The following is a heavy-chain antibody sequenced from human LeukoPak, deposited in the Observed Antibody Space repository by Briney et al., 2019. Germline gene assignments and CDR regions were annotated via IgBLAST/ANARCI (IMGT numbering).Heavy chain of an antibody. CDR3: ARMVPRAVGRSLDY. J-gene: IGHJ4*02. Sequence: GPSVKVSCEASGYTFTSYYMHWVRQAPGQGLDLMGIINPSGGSTSYAQKFQGRVTMTRDTSTSTVYMELSSLRSEDTAVYYCARMVPRAVGRSLDYWGQGTLVTVSS. D-gene: IGHD2-8*01. CDR2: INPSGGST. CDR1: GYTFTSYY. V-gene: IGHV1-46*01.